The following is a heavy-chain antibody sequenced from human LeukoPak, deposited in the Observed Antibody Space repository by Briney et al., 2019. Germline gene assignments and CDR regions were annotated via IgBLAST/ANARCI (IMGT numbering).Heavy chain of an antibody. CDR2: ITSGGNT. V-gene: IGHV3-53*01. CDR1: GFTVSSNY. J-gene: IGHJ4*02. D-gene: IGHD5-12*01. CDR3: ARGRGYRDYDRPLDY. Sequence: AGGSLRLSCAASGFTVSSNYMNWVRQAPGKGLEWVSVITSGGNTYYADSVKGRFTTSRGNSKNTLYVQMNSLRAEDTAIYYCARGRGYRDYDRPLDYWGQGTLVTVSS.